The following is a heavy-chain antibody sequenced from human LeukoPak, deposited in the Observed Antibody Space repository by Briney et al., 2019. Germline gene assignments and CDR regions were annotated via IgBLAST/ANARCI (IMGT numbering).Heavy chain of an antibody. V-gene: IGHV4-34*01. CDR1: GESFSGYY. D-gene: IGHD2-2*01. CDR2: INHSGST. J-gene: IGHJ5*02. CDR3: ARTRLRSSTSCCRWFDP. Sequence: PSETLSLTCAVYGESFSGYYWSWLRQPPGKGLEWIGEINHSGSTNYNPSLKSRVTISVDTSKNQFSLKLSSVTAADPAVYYCARTRLRSSTSCCRWFDPWGQGNLVTVSS.